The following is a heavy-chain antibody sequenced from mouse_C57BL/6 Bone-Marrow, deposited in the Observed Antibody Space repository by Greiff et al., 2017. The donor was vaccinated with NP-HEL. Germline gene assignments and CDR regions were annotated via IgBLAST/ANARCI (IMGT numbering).Heavy chain of an antibody. D-gene: IGHD2-4*01. CDR1: GYTFTDHT. CDR3: ARDDYEGDYAMDY. CDR2: IYPRDGST. Sequence: VQGVESDAELVKPGASVKISCKVSGYTFTDHTIHWMKQRPEQGLEWIGYIYPRDGSTKYNEKFKGKATLTADKSSSTDYMQLNSLTSEDSAVYFCARDDYEGDYAMDYWGQGTSVTVSS. J-gene: IGHJ4*01. V-gene: IGHV1-78*01.